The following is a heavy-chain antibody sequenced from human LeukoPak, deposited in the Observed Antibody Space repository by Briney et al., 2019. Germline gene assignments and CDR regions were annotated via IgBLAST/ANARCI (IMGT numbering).Heavy chain of an antibody. V-gene: IGHV1-69*05. J-gene: IGHJ4*02. D-gene: IGHD2-2*03. Sequence: SVKVSCKASGGTFSSYAISWVRQAPGQGLEWMGGIIPIFGTANYAQKFQGRVTMTRDTSTSTVYMELSSLRSEDTAVYYCARDPGYCSSTSCFTRSGYWGQGTLVTVSS. CDR1: GGTFSSYA. CDR3: ARDPGYCSSTSCFTRSGY. CDR2: IIPIFGTA.